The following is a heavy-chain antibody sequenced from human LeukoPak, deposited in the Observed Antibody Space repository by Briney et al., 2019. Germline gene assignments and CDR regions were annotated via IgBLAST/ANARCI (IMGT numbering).Heavy chain of an antibody. CDR1: GFTFSDYH. CDR2: IGGSGNTI. D-gene: IGHD2-21*02. Sequence: GGSLRLSCAASGFTFSDYHMSWIRQAPGKGLEWVSHIGGSGNTIYYTDSVKGRFTISRDNAKNSLYLQMNSLRAEDTAVYYCARDIVGIYCGGDCSPAFDIWGQGTMVTVSS. CDR3: ARDIVGIYCGGDCSPAFDI. J-gene: IGHJ3*02. V-gene: IGHV3-11*04.